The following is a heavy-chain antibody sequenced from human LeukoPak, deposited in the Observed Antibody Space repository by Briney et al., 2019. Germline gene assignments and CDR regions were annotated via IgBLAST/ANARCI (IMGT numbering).Heavy chain of an antibody. V-gene: IGHV1-2*02. Sequence: ASVKVSCKASGYTFTGYYMHWVRQAPGQGLEWMGWINPNSGGTNYAQKFQGRVTMTRDTSISTAYMELSRLRSDDTAVYYCARDLEYGYGFGYYYYYMDVWGKGTTVTVSS. J-gene: IGHJ6*03. CDR3: ARDLEYGYGFGYYYYYMDV. D-gene: IGHD5-18*01. CDR1: GYTFTGYY. CDR2: INPNSGGT.